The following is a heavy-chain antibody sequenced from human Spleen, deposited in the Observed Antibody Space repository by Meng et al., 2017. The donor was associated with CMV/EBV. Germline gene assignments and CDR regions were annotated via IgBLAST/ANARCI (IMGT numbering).Heavy chain of an antibody. Sequence: EVQLLESGGGLVQPGGSLRLSXAASGFTFSSYAMSWVRQAPGKGLEWVSAISGSGGSTYYADSVKGRFTISRDNSKNTLYLQMNSLRAEDTAVYYCAKASLRTTRAYYLDYWGQGTLVTVSS. CDR3: AKASLRTTRAYYLDY. J-gene: IGHJ4*02. V-gene: IGHV3-23*01. CDR2: ISGSGGST. D-gene: IGHD1-1*01. CDR1: GFTFSSYA.